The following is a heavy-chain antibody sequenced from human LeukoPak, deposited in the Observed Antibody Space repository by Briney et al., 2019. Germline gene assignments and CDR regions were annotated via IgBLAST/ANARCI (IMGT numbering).Heavy chain of an antibody. CDR3: ARDAGRLDY. CDR1: GGSISSYY. V-gene: IGHV4-4*07. J-gene: IGHJ4*02. D-gene: IGHD6-13*01. Sequence: XETLSLTCTVSGGSISSYYWSWIRQPAGKGLGWIGRIYTSGSTNYNPSLKSRVTMSVDTSKNQFSPKLSSVTAADTAVYYCARDAGRLDYWGQGTLVTVSS. CDR2: IYTSGST.